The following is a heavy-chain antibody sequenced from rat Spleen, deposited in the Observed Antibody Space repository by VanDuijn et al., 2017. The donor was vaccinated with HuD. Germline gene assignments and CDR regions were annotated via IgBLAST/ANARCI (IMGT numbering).Heavy chain of an antibody. CDR2: ISYGDSSGHSST. CDR3: ARHPDYSNYFDY. V-gene: IGHV5-29*01. Sequence: EVQMVESGGGLVQPGRSLKLSCAASGFTFSDYGMAWVRQAPTKGLEWVATISYGDSSGHSSTYYRDSVKGRFTISRDNAKSSLYLQMDSLRSEDTATYYCARHPDYSNYFDYWGQGVMVTVSS. CDR1: GFTFSDYG. D-gene: IGHD1-1*01. J-gene: IGHJ2*01.